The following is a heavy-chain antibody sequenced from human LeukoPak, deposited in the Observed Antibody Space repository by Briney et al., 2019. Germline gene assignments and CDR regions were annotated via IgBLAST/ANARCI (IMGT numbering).Heavy chain of an antibody. J-gene: IGHJ5*02. V-gene: IGHV3-64*01. D-gene: IGHD2-2*01. CDR1: GFTFSTYA. Sequence: GGSLRLSCAASGFTFSTYAMYWVRQAPGKGLEYVSGISSSGGSTFYANSVKGRFTISRDNSKNTLYLQMGSLRAEDMAVYYCARGGYCSSTTCGNWFDPWGQGTLVTVSS. CDR3: ARGGYCSSTTCGNWFDP. CDR2: ISSSGGST.